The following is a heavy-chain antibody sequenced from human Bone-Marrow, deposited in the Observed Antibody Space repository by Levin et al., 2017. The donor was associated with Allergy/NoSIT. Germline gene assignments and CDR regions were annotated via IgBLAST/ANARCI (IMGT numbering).Heavy chain of an antibody. V-gene: IGHV1-69*06. CDR1: GGTFSSYA. CDR2: IIPIFGTA. Sequence: SVKVSCKASGGTFSSYAISWVRQAPGQGLEWMGGIIPIFGTANYAQKFQGRVTITADKSTSTAYMELSSLRSDDTAVSYCARDYYDSSGRSHYYYGMDDWGQGTTVTVSS. J-gene: IGHJ6*02. D-gene: IGHD3-22*01. CDR3: ARDYYDSSGRSHYYYGMDD.